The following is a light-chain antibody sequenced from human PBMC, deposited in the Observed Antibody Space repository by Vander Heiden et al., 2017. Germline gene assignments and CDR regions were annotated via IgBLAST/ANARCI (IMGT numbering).Light chain of an antibody. V-gene: IGLV1-47*01. CDR2: RNN. Sequence: QSVLTQPPSASGTPGQRVTISCSGRSSDLGSNYVYLYPQLPATAPKLLIYRNNQRPSGVPDRFSGSKSGTSASLAISGLRSEEDADYYCAAWDDSLSGVVFGGGTKLTVL. J-gene: IGLJ2*01. CDR3: AAWDDSLSGVV. CDR1: SSDLGSNY.